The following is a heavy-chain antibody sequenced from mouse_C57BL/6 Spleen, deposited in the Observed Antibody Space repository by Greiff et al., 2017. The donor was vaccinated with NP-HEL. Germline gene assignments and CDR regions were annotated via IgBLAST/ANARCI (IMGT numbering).Heavy chain of an antibody. CDR1: GYTFTDYY. J-gene: IGHJ1*03. D-gene: IGHD1-1*01. CDR3: ARERGYGSRGGYFDV. CDR2: INPNNGGT. Sequence: EVQLQQSGPELVKPGASVKISCKASGYTFTDYYMNWVKQSPGKSLEWIGDINPNNGGTSYNQKLKGKATLTVDKSSSTAYMELRSLTSEDSAVYACARERGYGSRGGYFDVWGTGTTVTVSS. V-gene: IGHV1-26*01.